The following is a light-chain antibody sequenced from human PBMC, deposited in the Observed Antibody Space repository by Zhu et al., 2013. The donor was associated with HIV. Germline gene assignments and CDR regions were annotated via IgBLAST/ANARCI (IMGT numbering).Light chain of an antibody. Sequence: EIVMTQSPATLSVFPGERATLSCRASQSVSSNLAWYQQKPGRAPRLLIYGAFTRATGIPARFSGSGSGTEFTLTISSLQSEDFAVYYCQQYNNWPPFTFGPGTKVDIK. V-gene: IGKV3-15*01. CDR3: QQYNNWPPFT. J-gene: IGKJ3*01. CDR2: GAF. CDR1: QSVSSN.